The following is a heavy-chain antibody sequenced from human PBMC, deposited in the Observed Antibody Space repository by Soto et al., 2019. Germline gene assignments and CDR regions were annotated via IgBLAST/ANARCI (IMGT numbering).Heavy chain of an antibody. J-gene: IGHJ5*02. CDR2: IYSSGNT. Sequence: PSEPLSLTCTLSGIYIYNYYCSWIRQSAGEGLEWIGRIYSSGNTNYSPSLKSRVTMSVDMSKSQFSLNVRSVTAADTAVYYCVRDVGGSGWFAPWGQGTLVTVSS. CDR1: GIYIYNYY. CDR3: VRDVGGSGWFAP. V-gene: IGHV4-4*07.